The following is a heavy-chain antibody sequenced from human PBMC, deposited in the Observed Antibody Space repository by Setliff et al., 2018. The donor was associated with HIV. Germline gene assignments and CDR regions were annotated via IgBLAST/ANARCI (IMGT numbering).Heavy chain of an antibody. CDR1: GYTFSTYG. CDR3: ARGPLFGNQYYPYHYMDV. D-gene: IGHD3-3*01. V-gene: IGHV1-3*03. CDR2: INTANGNT. J-gene: IGHJ6*03. Sequence: ASVKVSCKASGYTFSTYGIHWMRQAPGQRPEYMGWINTANGNTKYSQDLLGRVSITMDTSANTSYMELSSLRSQEMAVYYCARGPLFGNQYYPYHYMDVWGKGTTVTVSS.